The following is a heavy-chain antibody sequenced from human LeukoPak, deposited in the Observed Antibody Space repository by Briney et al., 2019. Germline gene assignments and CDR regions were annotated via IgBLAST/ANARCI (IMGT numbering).Heavy chain of an antibody. J-gene: IGHJ4*02. D-gene: IGHD1-26*01. Sequence: PSETLSLTCSVSGASISGGTYYWGWIRQPPGKGLEWIGSIYYTGSTYDNLSLKSRVTISVDTSKNQFSLKLSSVTAADTAVYYCTRRGGSGRAFDYWGQGTLVTVSS. CDR1: GASISGGTYY. CDR3: TRRGGSGRAFDY. V-gene: IGHV4-39*01. CDR2: IYYTGST.